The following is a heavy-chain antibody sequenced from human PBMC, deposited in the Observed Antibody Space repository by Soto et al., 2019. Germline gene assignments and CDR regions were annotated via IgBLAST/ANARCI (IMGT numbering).Heavy chain of an antibody. CDR1: GFTFSSYA. Sequence: WGSLRLSCAASGFTFSSYAMHWVRQAPGKGLEWVAVISYDGSNKYYADSVKGRFTISRDNSKNTLYLQMNSLRAEDTAVYYCASKSLYYSSSWFDAFDIWGQGTMVTVSS. V-gene: IGHV3-30-3*01. D-gene: IGHD6-13*01. CDR3: ASKSLYYSSSWFDAFDI. CDR2: ISYDGSNK. J-gene: IGHJ3*02.